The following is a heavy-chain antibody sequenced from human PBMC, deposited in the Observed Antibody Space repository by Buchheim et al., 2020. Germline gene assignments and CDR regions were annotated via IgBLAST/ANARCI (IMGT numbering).Heavy chain of an antibody. V-gene: IGHV4-31*03. J-gene: IGHJ4*02. CDR3: ARSVDQGEYYDSSGTQFFFDY. D-gene: IGHD3-22*01. CDR2: IYYTGIT. CDR1: GGSITRGGYY. Sequence: QVQLQESGPGLVKPSQTLSLTCTVSGGSITRGGYYWSWIRQHPGKGLEWIGYIYYTGITYFNPSLESRLFMSVGTSKNQIFLTLRSVTAADSAMYYCARSVDQGEYYDSSGTQFFFDYWGQG.